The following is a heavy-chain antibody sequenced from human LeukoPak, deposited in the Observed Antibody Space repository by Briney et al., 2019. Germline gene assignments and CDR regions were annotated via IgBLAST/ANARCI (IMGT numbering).Heavy chain of an antibody. V-gene: IGHV3-23*01. J-gene: IGHJ2*01. Sequence: GGSLRLSCAASGFTFSSYAMSWVRQAPGKGLEWVSAISGSGGSTYYADSVKGRFTISRDNSKNTLYLQMNSLRAEDTAVYYCAKGPPPRTMIVVVMKTYWYFDLWGRGTLVTVSS. CDR1: GFTFSSYA. CDR2: ISGSGGST. CDR3: AKGPPPRTMIVVVMKTYWYFDL. D-gene: IGHD3-22*01.